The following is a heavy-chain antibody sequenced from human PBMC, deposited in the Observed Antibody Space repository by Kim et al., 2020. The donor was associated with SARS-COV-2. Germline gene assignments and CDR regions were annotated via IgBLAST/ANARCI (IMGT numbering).Heavy chain of an antibody. CDR2: T. CDR3: ARESYDYFDS. J-gene: IGHJ4*02. V-gene: IGHV3-66*01. D-gene: IGHD5-12*01. Sequence: TYYEDSVKGRFTISRDKSKNTVYLQMNSLRAEDTAVYYCARESYDYFDSWGQGTLVTVSS.